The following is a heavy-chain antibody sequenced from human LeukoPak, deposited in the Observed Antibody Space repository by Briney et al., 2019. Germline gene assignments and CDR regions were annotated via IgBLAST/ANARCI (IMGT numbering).Heavy chain of an antibody. V-gene: IGHV3-49*03. CDR2: IKNKAYGGTT. CDR3: TRAKAAAAFFDI. J-gene: IGHJ3*02. CDR1: GFTFGDYA. Sequence: PGGSLRLSCTTSGFTFGDYAMSWFRQAPGKGLEWVGFIKNKAYGGTTEYAASVRGRFTISRDDSKSIAYLQMNSLESEDTAVYYCTRAKAAAAFFDIWGQGTMVTVSS. D-gene: IGHD2-15*01.